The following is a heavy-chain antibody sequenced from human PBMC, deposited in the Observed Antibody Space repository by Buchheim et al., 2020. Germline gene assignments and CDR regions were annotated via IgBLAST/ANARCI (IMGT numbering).Heavy chain of an antibody. D-gene: IGHD6-6*01. Sequence: QVQLVESGGGVVQPGRSLRLSCAASGFTFSSYAMHWVRQAPGKGLEWVAVISYDGSNKYYADSVKGRFTISRDNSKNTLYLQMNSLRAEDTAVYYCAKDGPWQLVYYFDYWGQGTL. J-gene: IGHJ4*02. CDR3: AKDGPWQLVYYFDY. V-gene: IGHV3-30*04. CDR2: ISYDGSNK. CDR1: GFTFSSYA.